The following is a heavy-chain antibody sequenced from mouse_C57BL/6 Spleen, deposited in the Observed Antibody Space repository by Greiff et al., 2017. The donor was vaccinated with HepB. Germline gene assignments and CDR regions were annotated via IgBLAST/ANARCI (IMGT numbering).Heavy chain of an antibody. V-gene: IGHV1-50*01. Sequence: VKLQQPGAELVKPGASVKLSCKASGYTFTSYWMQWVKQRPGQGLEWIGEIDPSDSYTNYNQKFKGKATLTVDTSSSTAYMQLSSLTSEDSAVYYCALTGDWYFDVWGTGTTVTVSS. CDR1: GYTFTSYW. J-gene: IGHJ1*03. CDR3: ALTGDWYFDV. CDR2: IDPSDSYT. D-gene: IGHD4-1*01.